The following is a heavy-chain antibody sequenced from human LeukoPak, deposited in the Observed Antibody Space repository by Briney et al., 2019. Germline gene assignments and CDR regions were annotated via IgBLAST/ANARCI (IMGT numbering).Heavy chain of an antibody. CDR2: IDGNGDST. CDR3: ARVIDGEESPAVWHAFDI. V-gene: IGHV3-23*01. CDR1: GFTFKDYA. Sequence: PGGSLRLSCEASGFTFKDYAMSWVRQAPGKGLEWVSSIDGNGDSTYYADSVKGRFTISRDNSKNTLYLQMNSLRVEDTAVYYCARVIDGEESPAVWHAFDIWGQGTMVTVSS. D-gene: IGHD3-10*01. J-gene: IGHJ3*02.